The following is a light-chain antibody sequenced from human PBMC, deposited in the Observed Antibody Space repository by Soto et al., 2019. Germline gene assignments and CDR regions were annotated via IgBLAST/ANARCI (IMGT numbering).Light chain of an antibody. V-gene: IGLV2-8*01. J-gene: IGLJ2*01. CDR3: SSYAGINNFDVI. CDR2: DVT. CDR1: SSDVGRYKY. Sequence: SALTQPPSASGSPGQSVTISCTGTSSDVGRYKYVSWYQQFPGKAPKLIIFDVTKRPSGVPDRFSGSKSGNTASLTVSGLRAEDEADYYCSSYAGINNFDVIFGGGTKLTVL.